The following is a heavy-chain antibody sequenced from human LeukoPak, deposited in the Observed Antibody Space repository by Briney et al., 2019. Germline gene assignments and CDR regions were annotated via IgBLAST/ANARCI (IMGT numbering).Heavy chain of an antibody. Sequence: SETLSPTCIVSGGSISRYYWSWIRQPPGKGLEWFGYVYDSGTTNYNPSLKSRVTISVDTSNNQFSLKLSSVTAADTAVYYCARVSWFPGTSYYYMDVWGKGTTVTVSS. CDR3: ARVSWFPGTSYYYMDV. D-gene: IGHD1-1*01. CDR2: VYDSGTT. V-gene: IGHV4-59*01. J-gene: IGHJ6*03. CDR1: GGSISRYY.